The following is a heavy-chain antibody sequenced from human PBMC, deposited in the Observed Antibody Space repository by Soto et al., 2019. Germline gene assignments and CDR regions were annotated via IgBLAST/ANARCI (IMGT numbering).Heavy chain of an antibody. CDR1: GGSISSGDYY. V-gene: IGHV4-30-4*01. CDR2: IYYSGST. J-gene: IGHJ4*02. Sequence: QVQLQESGPGLVKPSQTLSLTCTVSGGSISSGDYYWSWIRQPPGKGLEWIGYIYYSGSTYYNPSLKSRVTISVDTSKNQFSLKLSSVTAADTAVYYCASGVYYYDSSGYYTGSRHPVCYWGQGTLVTVSS. CDR3: ASGVYYYDSSGYYTGSRHPVCY. D-gene: IGHD3-22*01.